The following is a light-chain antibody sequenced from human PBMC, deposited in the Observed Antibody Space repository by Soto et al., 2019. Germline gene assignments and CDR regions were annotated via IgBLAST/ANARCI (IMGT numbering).Light chain of an antibody. J-gene: IGKJ1*01. CDR3: QQHGTSPQT. CDR1: QSVRSRY. Sequence: EIVLTQSPGTLSLSPGERATLSCRASQSVRSRYLAWYQQKPGQAPRLLIYGSSSRPPGIPDRVSGSGSGTEFTLTISRLEPEDFPVYYCQQHGTSPQTFGQGTKVDI. CDR2: GSS. V-gene: IGKV3-20*01.